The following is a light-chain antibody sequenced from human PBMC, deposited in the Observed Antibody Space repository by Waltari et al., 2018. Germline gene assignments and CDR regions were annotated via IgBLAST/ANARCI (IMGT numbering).Light chain of an antibody. Sequence: YGLTQPPSVSVAPGETASISCGGNDIGSQTVHWYQQKPGQAPVLVVDDETDRPSGIPGRVSCSNSGDPATLTITRVEAGDEADYYCQVWEDSSDHPGVFGGATKLTVL. CDR2: DET. CDR1: DIGSQT. CDR3: QVWEDSSDHPGV. J-gene: IGLJ3*02. V-gene: IGLV3-21*02.